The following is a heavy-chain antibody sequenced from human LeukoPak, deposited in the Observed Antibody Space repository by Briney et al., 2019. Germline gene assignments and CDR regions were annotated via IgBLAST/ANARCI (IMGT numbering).Heavy chain of an antibody. CDR3: ARGRDCTNGVCYLPRYYYYYMDV. V-gene: IGHV4-4*09. Sequence: SETLSLTCTVSGGSISSYYWSRIRQPPGKGKEWIGYISTSGSTNSNPSLKSRVTISVDTSKNQFSLNLSSVTAADTAVYYCARGRDCTNGVCYLPRYYYYYMDVWGKGTTVTVSS. CDR2: ISTSGST. J-gene: IGHJ6*03. D-gene: IGHD2-8*01. CDR1: GGSISSYY.